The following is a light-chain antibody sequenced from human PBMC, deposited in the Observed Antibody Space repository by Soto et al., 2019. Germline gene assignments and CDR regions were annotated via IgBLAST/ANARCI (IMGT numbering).Light chain of an antibody. CDR3: AAWDDSLNGVV. Sequence: QSVLTQPPSASGTSGQGVTISCTGTSSNIGINTVNWYQQFPGMAPKLLIYSNNQQPSGVPDRFSGSKSGTSASLAISGLQSEDEADYYCAAWDDSLNGVVFGGGTKLTVL. V-gene: IGLV1-44*01. CDR1: SSNIGINT. CDR2: SNN. J-gene: IGLJ2*01.